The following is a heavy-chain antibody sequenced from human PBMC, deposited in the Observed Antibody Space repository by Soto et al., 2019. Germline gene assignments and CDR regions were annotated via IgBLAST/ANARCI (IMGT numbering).Heavy chain of an antibody. Sequence: ASVKVSCKASGYTFTSYAMHWVRRAPGQRLEWMGWINAGNGNTKYSQKFQGRVTITRDTSASTAYMELSSLRSEDTAVYYCARDTVVTLGYYYYGMDVWGQGTTVTVSS. CDR1: GYTFTSYA. V-gene: IGHV1-3*01. CDR2: INAGNGNT. J-gene: IGHJ6*02. CDR3: ARDTVVTLGYYYYGMDV. D-gene: IGHD2-21*02.